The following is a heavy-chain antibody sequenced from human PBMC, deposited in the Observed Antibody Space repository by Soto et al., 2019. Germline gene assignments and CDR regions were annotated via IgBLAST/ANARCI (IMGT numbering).Heavy chain of an antibody. CDR2: INSDGSST. Sequence: GVSHRDRCGAAGCTISRHWMHCVSQAHGKGLVWVSRINSDGSSTSYADSVKGRFTISRDNSKNTLYLQMNSLRAEDTAVYYCAREAVSTTTPKGNYGMDVWGQGTTVTVSS. CDR3: AREAVSTTTPKGNYGMDV. J-gene: IGHJ6*02. V-gene: IGHV3-74*01. D-gene: IGHD2-15*01. CDR1: GCTISRHW.